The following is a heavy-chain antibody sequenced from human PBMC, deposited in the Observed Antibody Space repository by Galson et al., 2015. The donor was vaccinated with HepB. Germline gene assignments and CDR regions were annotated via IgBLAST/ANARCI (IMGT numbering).Heavy chain of an antibody. CDR1: GGTFSTYA. CDR2: VIAVFGTA. Sequence: SVKVSCKASGGTFSTYAINWVRQAPGQGLEWMGRVIAVFGTADYGQKFQGRVTITADESTSTAYMELNSLRSDDTAVYYCARGEAFDIWGQGTMVTVSS. CDR3: ARGEAFDI. J-gene: IGHJ3*02. D-gene: IGHD1-26*01. V-gene: IGHV1-69*13.